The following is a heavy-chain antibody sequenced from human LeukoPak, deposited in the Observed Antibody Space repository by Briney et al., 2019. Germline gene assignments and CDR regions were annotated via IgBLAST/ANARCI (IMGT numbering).Heavy chain of an antibody. D-gene: IGHD3-10*01. CDR2: ISANGGST. Sequence: GGSLRLSCSASGFTFSSYAMHWVRQAPGKGLECVSAISANGGSTYYADSVKGRFTISRDNSKNTLYLQMNSLRAEDPAVYYGWKTGRGGMTGAFDIWGQGTMVTVSS. J-gene: IGHJ3*02. CDR3: WKTGRGGMTGAFDI. CDR1: GFTFSSYA. V-gene: IGHV3-64D*09.